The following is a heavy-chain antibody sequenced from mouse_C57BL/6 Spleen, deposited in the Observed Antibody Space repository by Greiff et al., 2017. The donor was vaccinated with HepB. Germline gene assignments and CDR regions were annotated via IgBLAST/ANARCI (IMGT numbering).Heavy chain of an antibody. CDR1: GYTFTDYN. CDR2: INPNNGGT. D-gene: IGHD2-3*01. V-gene: IGHV1-22*01. CDR3: AREDGYSYFAY. J-gene: IGHJ3*01. Sequence: EVKLMESGPELVKPGASVKMSCKASGYTFTDYNMHWVKQSHGKSLEWIGYINPNNGGTSYNQKFKGKATLTVNKSSSTAYMELRSLTSEDSAVYYCAREDGYSYFAYWGQGTLVTVSA.